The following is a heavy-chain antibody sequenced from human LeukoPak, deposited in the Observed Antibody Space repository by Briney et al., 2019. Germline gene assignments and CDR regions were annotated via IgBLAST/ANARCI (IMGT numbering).Heavy chain of an antibody. CDR1: GFTFSSYG. CDR3: ARDAYCGGDCYSYYFDY. V-gene: IGHV3-33*01. CDR2: IWYDGSNK. D-gene: IGHD2-21*02. J-gene: IGHJ4*02. Sequence: GGSLRLSCAASGFTFSSYGMHWVRQAPGKGLEWVAVIWYDGSNKYYADSVKGRFTISRDNSKNTLYLQMNSLRAEDTAVYYCARDAYCGGDCYSYYFDYWGLGTLVTVSS.